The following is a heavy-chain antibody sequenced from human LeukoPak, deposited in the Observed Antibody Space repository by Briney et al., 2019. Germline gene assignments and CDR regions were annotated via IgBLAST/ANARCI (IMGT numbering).Heavy chain of an antibody. J-gene: IGHJ4*02. Sequence: GSLRLSCAASGFTFSSYSMNWVRQAPGKGLEWVSSISSSSSYIYYADSVKGRFTISRDNAKNSLYLQMNSLRAEDTAVYYCARDTAAAGIDYFDYWGQGTLVTVSS. CDR3: ARDTAAAGIDYFDY. D-gene: IGHD6-13*01. CDR1: GFTFSSYS. V-gene: IGHV3-21*01. CDR2: ISSSSSYI.